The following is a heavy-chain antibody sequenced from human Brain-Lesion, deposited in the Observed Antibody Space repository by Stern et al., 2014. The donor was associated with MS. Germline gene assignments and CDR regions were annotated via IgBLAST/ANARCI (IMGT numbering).Heavy chain of an antibody. CDR1: GGSISSGSDY. V-gene: IGHV4-61*02. Sequence: QVQLQESGPGLVKPSQTLSLTCTVSGGSISSGSDYWSWIRQPVGKGLEWIGRIHPSGSAFSTPSLKSRVTISTDTSMNQFSLDLNSATAADTAIYYCASGYRIFDYWGQGILVTVSS. CDR3: ASGYRIFDY. CDR2: IHPSGSA. J-gene: IGHJ4*02. D-gene: IGHD5-18*01.